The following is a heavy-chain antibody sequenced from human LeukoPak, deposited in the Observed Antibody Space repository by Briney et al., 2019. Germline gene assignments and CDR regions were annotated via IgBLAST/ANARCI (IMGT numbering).Heavy chain of an antibody. J-gene: IGHJ4*02. Sequence: SETLSLTCAVYGGSFSGYYWSWIRQPPGKGLEWIGEINHSGSTNYNPSLKSRVTISVDTSKNQFSLKLSSVSAADTAVYYCARTPLTVPFDYWGQGTLVTVSS. D-gene: IGHD4-17*01. CDR2: INHSGST. CDR1: GGSFSGYY. V-gene: IGHV4-34*01. CDR3: ARTPLTVPFDY.